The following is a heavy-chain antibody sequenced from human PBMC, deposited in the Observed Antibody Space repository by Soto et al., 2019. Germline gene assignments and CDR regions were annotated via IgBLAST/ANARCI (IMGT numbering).Heavy chain of an antibody. V-gene: IGHV1-69*12. J-gene: IGHJ4*02. CDR3: ASGIQLWLRRINNGYSG. CDR1: GGTFSTYA. Sequence: QVQLVQSGAEVKKPESSVKVSCKAPGGTFSTYAISWVRQAPGQGLEWMGGIIPMFGTANYAQRFQDRVTITAYDSTNTVSMALSSRRSEATAVYFCASGIQLWLRRINNGYSGWGQGTLVTVSS. CDR2: IIPMFGTA. D-gene: IGHD5-18*01.